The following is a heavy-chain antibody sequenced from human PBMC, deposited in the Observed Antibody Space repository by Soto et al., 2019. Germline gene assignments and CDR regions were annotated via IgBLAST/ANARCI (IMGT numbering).Heavy chain of an antibody. CDR3: ARDNLVMAPARPEQPNNWFDP. CDR1: GYTFTSYG. Sequence: GASVKVSCKASGYTFTSYGISWVRQAPGQGLEWMGWISAYNGNTNYAQKLQGRVTMTTDTSTSTAYMELRSLRSDDTAVYYCARDNLVMAPARPEQPNNWFDPWGQGTLVTVSS. CDR2: ISAYNGNT. D-gene: IGHD2-21*01. J-gene: IGHJ5*02. V-gene: IGHV1-18*01.